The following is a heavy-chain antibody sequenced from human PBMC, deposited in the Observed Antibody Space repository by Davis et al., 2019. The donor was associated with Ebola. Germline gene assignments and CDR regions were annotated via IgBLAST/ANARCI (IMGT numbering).Heavy chain of an antibody. CDR2: IWYDGSNK. J-gene: IGHJ6*02. Sequence: GESLKISCAASGFTFSSYGMHWVRQAPGKGLEWVAVIWYDGSNKYYADSVKGRFTISRDDSKNTLYLQMNSLKTEDTAVYYCTSRLLEWPYYYYYGMDVWGQGTTVTVSS. D-gene: IGHD3-3*01. V-gene: IGHV3-33*08. CDR1: GFTFSSYG. CDR3: TSRLLEWPYYYYYGMDV.